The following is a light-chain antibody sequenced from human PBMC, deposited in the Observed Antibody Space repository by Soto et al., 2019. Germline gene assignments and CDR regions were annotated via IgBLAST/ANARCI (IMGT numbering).Light chain of an antibody. CDR3: QSYDSSLSAISV. CDR2: GNT. CDR1: SSNIGAGYN. Sequence: QSVLTQPPSVSGAPGQRVTISCTGSSSNIGAGYNVHWYQQLPGTAPKLLIYGNTNRPSGVPDRFSGSKSGTSASLAITGLQAEDEADYYCQSYDSSLSAISVFGTGTKVTVL. V-gene: IGLV1-40*01. J-gene: IGLJ1*01.